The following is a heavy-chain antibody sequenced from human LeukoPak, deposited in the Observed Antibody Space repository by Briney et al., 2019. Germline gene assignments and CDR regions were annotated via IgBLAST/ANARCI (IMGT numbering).Heavy chain of an antibody. CDR1: GGSISCYY. Sequence: SETLSLTCTVSGGSISCYYWGWIRQPPGKGLEWIGEINHSGSNNFNTSLKSRVTISVNTSKNQFSLKLSSVAAEDTAVYYCASSCRQLKPSYYYYYYRYVWGKGTTVTVSS. CDR2: INHSGSN. J-gene: IGHJ6*03. V-gene: IGHV4-34*01. CDR3: ASSCRQLKPSYYYYYYRYV. D-gene: IGHD6-6*01.